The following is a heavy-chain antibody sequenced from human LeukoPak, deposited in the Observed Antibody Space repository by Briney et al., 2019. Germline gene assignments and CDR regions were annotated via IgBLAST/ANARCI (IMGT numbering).Heavy chain of an antibody. Sequence: ASVKVSCKASGYTFTDYYIHWVRQAPGQGLEWMGWINPNSGGTKYARRFQGRVTMTRDASISTAYTELSSLRSDDTAVYHCARVVDGYNYGAFDIWGQGTVVTVSS. J-gene: IGHJ3*02. CDR1: GYTFTDYY. CDR3: ARVVDGYNYGAFDI. V-gene: IGHV1-2*02. CDR2: INPNSGGT. D-gene: IGHD5-24*01.